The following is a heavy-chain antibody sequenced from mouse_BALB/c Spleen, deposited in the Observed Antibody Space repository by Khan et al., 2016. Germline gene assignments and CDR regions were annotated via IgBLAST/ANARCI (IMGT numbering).Heavy chain of an antibody. V-gene: IGHV3-2*02. CDR3: ARSYGYRGFAY. CDR2: ISYSGST. J-gene: IGHJ3*01. Sequence: VQLQESGPGLVKPSQSLSLTYTVTGYSITSDYAWNWIRQFPGNKLEWMGYISYSGSTSYNPSLKSRISITRDTSKNQFFLQLNSVTTEDTATYYCARSYGYRGFAYWGQGTLVTVSA. CDR1: GYSITSDYA. D-gene: IGHD2-2*01.